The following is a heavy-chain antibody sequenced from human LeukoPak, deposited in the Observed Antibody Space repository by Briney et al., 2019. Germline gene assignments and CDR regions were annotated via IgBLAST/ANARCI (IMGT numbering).Heavy chain of an antibody. J-gene: IGHJ2*01. D-gene: IGHD3-10*01. V-gene: IGHV1-2*02. CDR1: GYTFTDYY. CDR3: ARDTYGTWYFDL. Sequence: GASVKVSFKATGYTFTDYYMDWVRQAPGQGLEWMGWINPNSGGTNYAQKFQGRVTMTRDTSISTAYMELSRLRSDDTAVYYCARDTYGTWYFDLWGRGTLVTVSS. CDR2: INPNSGGT.